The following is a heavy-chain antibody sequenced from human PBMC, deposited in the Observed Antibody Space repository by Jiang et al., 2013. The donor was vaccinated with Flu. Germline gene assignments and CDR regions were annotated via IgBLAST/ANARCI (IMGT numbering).Heavy chain of an antibody. V-gene: IGHV4-38-2*02. CDR2: IYHSGST. CDR3: ARDGFGEVVPAATFDY. J-gene: IGHJ4*02. Sequence: LLKPSETLSLTCAVSGYSISSGYYWGWIRQPPGKGLEWIGSIYHSGSTYYNPSLKSRVTISVDTSKNQFSLKLSSVTAADTAVYYCARDGFGEVVPAATFDYWGQGTLVTVSS. CDR1: GYSISSGYY. D-gene: IGHD2-2*01.